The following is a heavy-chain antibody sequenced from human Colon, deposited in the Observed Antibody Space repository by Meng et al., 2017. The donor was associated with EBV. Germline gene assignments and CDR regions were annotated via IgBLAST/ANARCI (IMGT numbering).Heavy chain of an antibody. Sequence: QVLLQQLGAGLLKPSETLSLTCTVNGGSFSGYVWSWVRQPPGKGMEWIGEVSHPGSANYIPSLKSRVTISVDASEKQFSLRLTSVTAADSAVYYCARVPTTGYKDHWGQGTLVTVSS. V-gene: IGHV4-34*01. J-gene: IGHJ4*02. D-gene: IGHD3-9*01. CDR3: ARVPTTGYKDH. CDR2: VSHPGSA. CDR1: GGSFSGYV.